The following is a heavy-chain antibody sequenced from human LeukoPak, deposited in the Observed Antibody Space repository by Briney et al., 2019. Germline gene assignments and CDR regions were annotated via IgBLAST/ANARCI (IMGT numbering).Heavy chain of an antibody. D-gene: IGHD3-22*01. V-gene: IGHV4-59*01. CDR2: ISDSGST. J-gene: IGHJ4*02. Sequence: SETLSLTCTVSGGSISSYYWSWIRLPPGKGLEWIGYISDSGSTNYNPPLKSRVTISVDTSKNQFSLKLSSVTAADTAMYYCARDSRGYYDSSGYYDYWGQGTLVTVSS. CDR3: ARDSRGYYDSSGYYDY. CDR1: GGSISSYY.